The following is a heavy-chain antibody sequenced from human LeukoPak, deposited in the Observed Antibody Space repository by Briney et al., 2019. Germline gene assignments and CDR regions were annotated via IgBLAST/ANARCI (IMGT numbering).Heavy chain of an antibody. Sequence: SETLSLTCTVSRGSTSNYYWSWIRQPPGKGLEWNGYIYSSGNTKYNPSLKSRVTISIDTSKNQFSLNLTSVTAADTAVYYCANSRRWLQCPPFDYWGQGTLVTVSS. D-gene: IGHD5-24*01. CDR2: IYSSGNT. J-gene: IGHJ4*02. CDR1: RGSTSNYY. V-gene: IGHV4-59*01. CDR3: ANSRRWLQCPPFDY.